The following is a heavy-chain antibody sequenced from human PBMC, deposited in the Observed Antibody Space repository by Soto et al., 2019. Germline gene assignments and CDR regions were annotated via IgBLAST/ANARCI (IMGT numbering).Heavy chain of an antibody. CDR1: GYSISRGYY. CDR3: ARVYCSSTSCYDYYYYGMDV. J-gene: IGHJ6*02. D-gene: IGHD2-2*01. V-gene: IGHV4-38-2*01. Sequence: SETLSLTCAVSGYSISRGYYWGWIRQPPGKGLDWIGSIYHSGSTYYNPSLKSRVTISVDTSKNQFSLKLSSVTAADTAVYYCARVYCSSTSCYDYYYYGMDVWGQGTTVTVSS. CDR2: IYHSGST.